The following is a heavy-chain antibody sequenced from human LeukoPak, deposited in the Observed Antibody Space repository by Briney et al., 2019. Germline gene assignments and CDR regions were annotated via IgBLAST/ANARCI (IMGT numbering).Heavy chain of an antibody. Sequence: SETLSLTCTVSGGSISSGDYYWSWIRQPPGKGLEWIGYIYYSGSTYYNPSLKSRVTISVDTSKNQFSLKLSSVTAADTAVYYCARRMVRGVNDYWGQGTQVTVSS. J-gene: IGHJ4*02. D-gene: IGHD3-10*01. V-gene: IGHV4-30-4*01. CDR3: ARRMVRGVNDY. CDR1: GGSISSGDYY. CDR2: IYYSGST.